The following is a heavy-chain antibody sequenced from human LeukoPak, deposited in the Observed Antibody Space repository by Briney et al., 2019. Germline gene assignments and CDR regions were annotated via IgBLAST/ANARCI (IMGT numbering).Heavy chain of an antibody. V-gene: IGHV1-69*13. Sequence: ASVKVSCKASGGTFSSYATSWVRQAPGQGLEWMGGIIPIFGTANYAQKFQGRVTITADESTSTAYMELSSLRSEDTAVYYCARGRYSSGWLDAFDIWGQGTMVTVSS. CDR2: IIPIFGTA. D-gene: IGHD6-19*01. CDR3: ARGRYSSGWLDAFDI. J-gene: IGHJ3*02. CDR1: GGTFSSYA.